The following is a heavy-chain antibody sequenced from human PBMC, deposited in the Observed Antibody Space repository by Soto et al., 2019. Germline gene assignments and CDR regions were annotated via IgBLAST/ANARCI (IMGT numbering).Heavy chain of an antibody. V-gene: IGHV3-23*01. CDR1: GFTFSSYA. J-gene: IGHJ5*01. CDR3: AKGKISTTTYTSFGS. CDR2: ISGIGDST. D-gene: IGHD1-26*01. Sequence: PGGSLRLSCAASGFTFSSYAVAWVRQSPGKGLEWVSAISGIGDSTYYADSVKGRFTISRDNSKNTLSLQMNSLNAEDTAVYYCAKGKISTTTYTSFGSWGQGTLVTVSS.